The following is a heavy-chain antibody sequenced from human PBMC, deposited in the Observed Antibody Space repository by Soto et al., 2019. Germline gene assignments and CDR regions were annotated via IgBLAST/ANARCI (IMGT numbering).Heavy chain of an antibody. J-gene: IGHJ5*02. CDR2: IYYSGST. CDR3: ARGTYYYGSGTTLGWFDP. V-gene: IGHV4-31*03. CDR1: GGSISSGGYY. Sequence: QVQLQESGPGLVKPSQTLSLTCTVSGGSISSGGYYWSWIRQHPGKGLEWIGYIYYSGSTYYNPSLQSRVTISVDTSKNQFSLKLSSVTAADTAVYYCARGTYYYGSGTTLGWFDPWGQGTLVTVSS. D-gene: IGHD3-10*01.